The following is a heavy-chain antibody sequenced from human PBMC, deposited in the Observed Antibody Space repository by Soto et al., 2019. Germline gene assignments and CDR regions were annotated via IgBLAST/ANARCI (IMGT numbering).Heavy chain of an antibody. CDR1: GGTFSSYA. J-gene: IGHJ4*02. V-gene: IGHV1-69*01. D-gene: IGHD6-6*01. CDR3: ARDSWGIAAPPGRNYFDY. Sequence: QVQLVQSGAEVKKPGSSVKVSCKASGGTFSSYAISWVRQAPGQGLEWMGGIIPIFGTANYAQKFQGRVTITADESTSTAYMELSSLRSEDTAVYYCARDSWGIAAPPGRNYFDYWGQGTLVTVSS. CDR2: IIPIFGTA.